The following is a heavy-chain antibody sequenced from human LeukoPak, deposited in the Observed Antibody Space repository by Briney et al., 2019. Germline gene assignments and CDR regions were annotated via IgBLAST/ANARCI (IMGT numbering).Heavy chain of an antibody. CDR3: ARPGDSSDAFDI. D-gene: IGHD3-22*01. V-gene: IGHV3-30*02. Sequence: GGSLRLSCAASGFTFSIYGMHWVRQAPGKGLEWVAFIRYDGSNKYYADSVKGRFTISRDNSKNTLYLQMNSLRAEDKTVYYCARPGDSSDAFDIWGQGTMVTVSS. CDR1: GFTFSIYG. CDR2: IRYDGSNK. J-gene: IGHJ3*02.